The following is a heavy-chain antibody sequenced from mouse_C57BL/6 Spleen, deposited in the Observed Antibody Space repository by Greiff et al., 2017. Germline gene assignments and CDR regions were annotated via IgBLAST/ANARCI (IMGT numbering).Heavy chain of an antibody. CDR2: IHPNSGST. D-gene: IGHD2-1*01. CDR3: ARGVYYGNYEYFEV. Sequence: QVQLQQPGAELVKPGASVKLSCKASGYTFTSYWMHWVKQRPGQGLEWIGMIHPNSGSTNYNEKFKSKATLTVDKSSSTAYMQLSSLTSEDSAVXYCARGVYYGNYEYFEVWGTGTTVTVSS. V-gene: IGHV1-64*01. J-gene: IGHJ1*03. CDR1: GYTFTSYW.